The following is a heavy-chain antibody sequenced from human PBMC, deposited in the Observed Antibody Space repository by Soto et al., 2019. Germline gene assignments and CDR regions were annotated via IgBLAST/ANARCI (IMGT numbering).Heavy chain of an antibody. J-gene: IGHJ4*02. CDR2: ISPSGTT. Sequence: SETLSLTCAVYGGSFSYYSWSWIRQSPGKGLEWIGEISPSGTTKYNPSLKSQFIISTHTSTNQFSLYLSSVTAADTAVYYCTRGRLYYDSGTYANWGQGTLVTVSS. V-gene: IGHV4-34*01. CDR1: GGSFSYYS. CDR3: TRGRLYYDSGTYAN. D-gene: IGHD3-10*01.